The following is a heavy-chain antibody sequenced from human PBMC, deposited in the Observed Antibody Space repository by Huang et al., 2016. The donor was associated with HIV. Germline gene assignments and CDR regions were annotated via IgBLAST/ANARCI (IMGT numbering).Heavy chain of an antibody. CDR2: LYPRDSET. V-gene: IGHV5-51*01. J-gene: IGHJ4*02. Sequence: EVLLVQSGAELKEPGESLKISCKASGYGFSSYWIGWVRQTPGKGLEWMVMLYPRDSETKDSPSFDGQVTISADKSTRTAYLQWESLKAPDTAIYFCARQVDGFRSHFDFWGQGTLVSVSS. CDR1: GYGFSSYW. D-gene: IGHD5-18*01. CDR3: ARQVDGFRSHFDF.